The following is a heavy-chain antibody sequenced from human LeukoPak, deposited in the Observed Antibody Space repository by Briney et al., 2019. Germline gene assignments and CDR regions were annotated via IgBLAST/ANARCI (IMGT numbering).Heavy chain of an antibody. CDR3: ARDPPYCTNGVCSAFDY. D-gene: IGHD2-8*01. CDR2: MNPNSGNT. V-gene: IGHV1-8*02. CDR1: GYTFTSYD. Sequence: GASVKVSCKASGYTFTSYDINWVRQAPGQGLEWMGWMNPNSGNTGYAQKFQGRVTMTRDTSISTAYMELSRLRSDDTAVYYCARDPPYCTNGVCSAFDYWGQGTLVTVSS. J-gene: IGHJ4*02.